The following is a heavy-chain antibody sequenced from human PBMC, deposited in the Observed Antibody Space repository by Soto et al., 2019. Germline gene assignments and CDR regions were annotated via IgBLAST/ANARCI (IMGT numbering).Heavy chain of an antibody. J-gene: IGHJ4*02. CDR2: INAGNGDT. CDR3: ARDPEGQLWSLTYFDY. CDR1: GYSFSTFA. Sequence: ASVKVSCKASGYSFSTFAIHWVRQAPGQRLEWMGWINAGNGDTKYSEKFQGRVTITGRTSASTAYMDLSSLRSEDTAVYYCARDPEGQLWSLTYFDYWGQGTLVTVS. D-gene: IGHD5-18*01. V-gene: IGHV1-3*01.